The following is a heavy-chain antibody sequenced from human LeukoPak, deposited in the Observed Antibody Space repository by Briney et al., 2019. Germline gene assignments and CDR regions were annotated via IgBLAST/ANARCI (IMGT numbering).Heavy chain of an antibody. CDR3: AKARDSNIWYPFDY. V-gene: IGHV4-59*07. Sequence: ADTLSLTCTVSGGSISSNYWNWIRLPPGGGLEWIGYVYYSGSTHYNPSLKSRVTISLDTVKSQFSLKLTSVTAADTAVYYCAKARDSNIWYPFDYWGQGTLVTV. D-gene: IGHD6-13*01. J-gene: IGHJ4*02. CDR1: GGSISSNY. CDR2: VYYSGST.